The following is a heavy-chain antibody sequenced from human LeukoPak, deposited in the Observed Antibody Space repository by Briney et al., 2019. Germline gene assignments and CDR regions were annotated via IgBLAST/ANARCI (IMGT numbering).Heavy chain of an antibody. V-gene: IGHV1-18*01. J-gene: IGHJ4*02. CDR1: GYTFTSYG. CDR2: ISAYNGNT. CDR3: ARLRYSSGWPALDY. D-gene: IGHD6-19*01. Sequence: ASVKVSCKASGYTFTSYGTSWVRQAPGQGLEWMGWISAYNGNTNYAQKLQGRVTMTTDTSTSTAYMELRSLRSDDTAVYYCARLRYSSGWPALDYWGQGTLVTVSS.